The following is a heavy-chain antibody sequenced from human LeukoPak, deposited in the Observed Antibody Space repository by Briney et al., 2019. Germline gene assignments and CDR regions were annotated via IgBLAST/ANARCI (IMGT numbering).Heavy chain of an antibody. CDR1: GFTFSSYS. D-gene: IGHD6-19*01. CDR3: ARGRWSVAGGVSGWFDP. V-gene: IGHV3-48*01. Sequence: GGSLRLSCAASGFTFSSYSMNWVRQAPGKGLEWVSYISSSSSTIYYADSVKGRFTISRDNAKNSLYLQMNSLRAEDTAVYYCARGRWSVAGGVSGWFDPWGQGTLVTVPS. CDR2: ISSSSSTI. J-gene: IGHJ5*02.